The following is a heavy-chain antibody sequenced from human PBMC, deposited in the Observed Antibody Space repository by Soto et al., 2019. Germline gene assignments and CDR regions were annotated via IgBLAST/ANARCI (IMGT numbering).Heavy chain of an antibody. D-gene: IGHD1-26*01. CDR3: ARGGGSGSYYGAFDI. J-gene: IGHJ3*02. V-gene: IGHV3-21*01. CDR2: ISSSSSYI. Sequence: GGSLRLSCAASGFTFSSYSMNWVRQAPGKGLEWVSSISSSSSYIYYADSVKGRFTISRDNAKNSLYLQMNSLRAEDTAVYYCARGGGSGSYYGAFDIWGQGTIVTVSS. CDR1: GFTFSSYS.